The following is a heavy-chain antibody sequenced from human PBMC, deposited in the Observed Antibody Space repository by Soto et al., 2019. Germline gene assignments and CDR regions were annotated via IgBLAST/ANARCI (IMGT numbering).Heavy chain of an antibody. Sequence: GGSLSLSCAASGLTFSVDPMSWFRQAPGKGLEWVSTISGGSSVTYYGDSVKGRFTISRDNAKKTLFLQLNRLSAEDTATYYCAKVLSKNYYYPFDFWGQGTQVTAPQ. V-gene: IGHV3-23*01. CDR1: GLTFSVDP. CDR3: AKVLSKNYYYPFDF. CDR2: ISGGSSVT. J-gene: IGHJ4*02. D-gene: IGHD3-10*01.